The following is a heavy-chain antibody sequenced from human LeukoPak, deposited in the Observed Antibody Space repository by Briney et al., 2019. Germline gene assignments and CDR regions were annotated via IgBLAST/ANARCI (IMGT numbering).Heavy chain of an antibody. D-gene: IGHD3-10*01. Sequence: GGSLRLSCAASGFTFSSYGMHWVRQAPGKGLEWAAVISYDGSNKYYADSVKGRFTISRDNSKNTLYLQMNSLRAEDTAVYYCAKDGSGSYFFDYWGQGTLVTVSS. J-gene: IGHJ4*02. CDR3: AKDGSGSYFFDY. CDR2: ISYDGSNK. V-gene: IGHV3-30*18. CDR1: GFTFSSYG.